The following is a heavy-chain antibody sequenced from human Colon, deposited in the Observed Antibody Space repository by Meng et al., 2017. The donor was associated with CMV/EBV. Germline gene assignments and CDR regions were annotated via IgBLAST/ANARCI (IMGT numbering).Heavy chain of an antibody. V-gene: IGHV3-48*04. Sequence: GESLKISCAASGFTFSAYPIHWVRQAPGKGLEWISYISSSSMTIQYAESVKGRFTISRDNAKNSLYLQMNGLRAEDTAVYYCARDVFRGEAFDIWGQGTMVTVSS. CDR2: ISSSSMTI. J-gene: IGHJ3*02. CDR1: GFTFSAYP. CDR3: ARDVFRGEAFDI. D-gene: IGHD3-3*01.